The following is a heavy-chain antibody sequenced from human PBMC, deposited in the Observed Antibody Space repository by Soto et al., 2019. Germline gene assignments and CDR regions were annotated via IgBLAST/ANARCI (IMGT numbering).Heavy chain of an antibody. CDR3: ARGRTSGTLFDY. CDR2: IYYSGST. D-gene: IGHD2-2*01. Sequence: TLSLTCTVSGGSVSSGGYYWGWIRQPPGKGLEWIGSIYYSGSTYYNPSLKSRVTISVDTSKNQFSLKLSSVTAADTAVYYCARGRTSGTLFDYWGQGTLVTVSS. J-gene: IGHJ4*02. V-gene: IGHV4-39*01. CDR1: GGSVSSGGYY.